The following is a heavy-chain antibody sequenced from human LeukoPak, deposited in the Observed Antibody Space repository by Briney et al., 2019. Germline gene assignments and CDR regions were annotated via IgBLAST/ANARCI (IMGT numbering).Heavy chain of an antibody. V-gene: IGHV4-61*01. Sequence: PSETLSLTCTVSGGSVSSGYFHWRWIRQAPGKGLEWIGHDGHTNYNPSLRSRVTISIDTSSNQFSLRLNSVTAADTGVYYCATHPPKVCTGGSCTDYWGQGTLVTVSS. D-gene: IGHD2-15*01. J-gene: IGHJ4*02. CDR1: GGSVSSGYFH. CDR3: ATHPPKVCTGGSCTDY. CDR2: DGHT.